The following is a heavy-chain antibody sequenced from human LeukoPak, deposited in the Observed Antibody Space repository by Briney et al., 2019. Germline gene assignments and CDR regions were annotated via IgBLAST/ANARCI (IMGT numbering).Heavy chain of an antibody. J-gene: IGHJ3*02. CDR3: ARWGESGDYAVHAFDI. CDR1: GGTFSSYA. CDR2: IIPIFGTA. Sequence: GSSVKVSCKASGGTFSSYAISWVRQAPGQGLEWMGGIIPIFGTANYAQKFQGRVTITADESTSTAYMELSSLRSEDAAVYYCARWGESGDYAVHAFDIWGQGTMVTVSS. D-gene: IGHD2-21*02. V-gene: IGHV1-69*01.